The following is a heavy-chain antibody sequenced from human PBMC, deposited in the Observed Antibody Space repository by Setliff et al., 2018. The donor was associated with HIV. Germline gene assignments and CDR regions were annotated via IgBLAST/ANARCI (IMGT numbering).Heavy chain of an antibody. J-gene: IGHJ4*02. D-gene: IGHD1-26*01. CDR1: GYNFITFG. V-gene: IGHV1-18*01. Sequence: GASVKVSCKASGYNFITFGINWVRQATGQGLEWVGWINCYSGDSKFPEKLQGRITMTADTSTSTAYMELRNLTSDDTAMYYCARATYSGSPNPPQDYWGQGTLVTVPQ. CDR3: ARATYSGSPNPPQDY. CDR2: INCYSGDS.